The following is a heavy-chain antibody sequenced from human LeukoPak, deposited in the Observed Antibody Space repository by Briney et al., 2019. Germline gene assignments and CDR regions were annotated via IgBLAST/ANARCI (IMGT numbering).Heavy chain of an antibody. V-gene: IGHV3-74*01. CDR1: GFTFNMHW. D-gene: IGHD1-7*01. Sequence: GGSLRLSCAASGFTFNMHWMHWVRQVPGKGLMWVSRMNSDGSNRNYADSVKGRFTISRDNARNTVYLQMNSLRAEDTAVYYCARGTNSAFDPWGQGTLVTVSS. CDR2: MNSDGSNR. J-gene: IGHJ5*02. CDR3: ARGTNSAFDP.